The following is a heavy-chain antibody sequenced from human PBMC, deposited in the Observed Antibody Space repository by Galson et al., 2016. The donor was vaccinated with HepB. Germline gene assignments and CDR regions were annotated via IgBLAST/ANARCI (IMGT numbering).Heavy chain of an antibody. CDR3: ASDLVVATVPRPLNF. CDR1: GGSINRNDYY. Sequence: TLSLTCVVYGGSINRNDYYWGWIRQSPGKGLEWLGSIYYTGTPYYNPSLESRVIISIDTSKNQFSLKLRSVTAADTAIYYCASDLVVATVPRPLNFWGQGTLVTVSS. J-gene: IGHJ4*02. D-gene: IGHD2-21*02. CDR2: IYYTGTP. V-gene: IGHV4-39*01.